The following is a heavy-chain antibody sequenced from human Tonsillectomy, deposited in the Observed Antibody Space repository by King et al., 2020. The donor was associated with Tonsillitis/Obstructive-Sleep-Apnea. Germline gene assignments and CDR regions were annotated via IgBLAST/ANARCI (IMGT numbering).Heavy chain of an antibody. CDR1: GFTFISYG. D-gene: IGHD6-19*01. V-gene: IGHV3-33*01. CDR2: IWYDGSNK. J-gene: IGHJ4*02. Sequence: QLVQSGGGVVQPGRSLRLSCAASGFTFISYGMHWVRQAPGKGLEWVAVIWYDGSNKYYADSVKGRFTISRDNSKNTLYLQMNSLRAEDTAVYYCARDRAGAVAGHFDYWGQGTLVTVSS. CDR3: ARDRAGAVAGHFDY.